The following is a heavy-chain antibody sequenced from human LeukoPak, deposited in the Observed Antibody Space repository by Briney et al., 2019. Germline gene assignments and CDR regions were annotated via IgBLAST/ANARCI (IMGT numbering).Heavy chain of an antibody. CDR2: INPNSGGT. Sequence: GASVKVSCKASGYTFTGYYMHWVRQAPGQGLEWMGWINPNSGGTNYAQKFQGRVTMTRDTSISTAYMELSRLRSDDTAVYYCARDIVMVTYGFDHWGQGTLVTVSS. V-gene: IGHV1-2*02. CDR1: GYTFTGYY. D-gene: IGHD5-18*01. CDR3: ARDIVMVTYGFDH. J-gene: IGHJ5*02.